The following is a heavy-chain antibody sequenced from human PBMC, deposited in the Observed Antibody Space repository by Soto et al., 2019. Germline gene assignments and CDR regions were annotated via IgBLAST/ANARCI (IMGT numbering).Heavy chain of an antibody. V-gene: IGHV3-30*03. D-gene: IGHD3-16*01. J-gene: IGHJ6*02. CDR1: GFTFSSYG. Sequence: QVQLVESGGGVVQPGRSRRLSCAASGFTFSSYGMHWVRQAPGKGLEWVAVISYDGSNKYYADSVKGRFTISRDNSKNTLYLQMNSLRAEDTAVYYCGLGETMYGMDVWGQGTTVTVSS. CDR2: ISYDGSNK. CDR3: GLGETMYGMDV.